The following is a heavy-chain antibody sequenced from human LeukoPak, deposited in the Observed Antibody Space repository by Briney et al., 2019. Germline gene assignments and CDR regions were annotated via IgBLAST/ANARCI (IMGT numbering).Heavy chain of an antibody. CDR1: GGSINFYY. CDR2: IYSSGST. CDR3: TRGEHDCDC. V-gene: IGHV4-4*07. Sequence: SETLSLTCSVSGGSINFYYWNWIRQPAGKGLEWVGRIYSSGSTNYNPSLKGRVTMSVDTSKNQFSLSLSSVTAADTAVYYCTRGEHDCDCWGQGTLVSVSS. D-gene: IGHD1-26*01. J-gene: IGHJ4*02.